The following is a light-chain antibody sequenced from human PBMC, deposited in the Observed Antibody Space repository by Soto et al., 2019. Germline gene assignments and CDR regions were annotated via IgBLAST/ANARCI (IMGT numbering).Light chain of an antibody. V-gene: IGKV3-20*01. CDR3: QQYGSSPLT. Sequence: EILLTQSPGTLSLSRGERATLSCRASQSVSSSYLVWYQQRPGQAPRLLIYGASSRATGIPDRFSGSGSGTDFTLTISRLEPEDFAVYYCQQYGSSPLTFGGGTKVDIK. J-gene: IGKJ4*01. CDR1: QSVSSSY. CDR2: GAS.